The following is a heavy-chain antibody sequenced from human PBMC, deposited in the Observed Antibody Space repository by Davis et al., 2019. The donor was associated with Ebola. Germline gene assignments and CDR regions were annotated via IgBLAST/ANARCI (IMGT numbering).Heavy chain of an antibody. CDR3: AGEVLASFDY. D-gene: IGHD4/OR15-4a*01. CDR2: ISSSSTTI. J-gene: IGHJ4*02. Sequence: GGSLRLSCAASGFTFSSSSMNWVRQAPGRGLEWVSYISSSSTTIYFADSVKGRFTISRDNAKNSLYLQMNSLRDEDTAVYYCAGEVLASFDYWGQGTLVTVSS. V-gene: IGHV3-48*02. CDR1: GFTFSSSS.